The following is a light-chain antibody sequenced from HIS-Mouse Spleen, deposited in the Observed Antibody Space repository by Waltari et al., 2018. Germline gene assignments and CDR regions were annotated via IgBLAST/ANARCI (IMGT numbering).Light chain of an antibody. CDR3: CSYAGSYPVV. Sequence: QSALTQPRSVSGSPGQSVTISCTGTSSDVGGYNYVSWYPQHPGKAPKLMIYDVSKRPSGVPDRFCGSKSGNTASLTISGLQAEDEADYYCCSYAGSYPVVFGGGTKLTVL. J-gene: IGLJ2*01. V-gene: IGLV2-11*01. CDR2: DVS. CDR1: SSDVGGYNY.